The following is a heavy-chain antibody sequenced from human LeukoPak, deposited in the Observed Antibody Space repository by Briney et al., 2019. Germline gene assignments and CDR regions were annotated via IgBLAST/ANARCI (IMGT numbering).Heavy chain of an antibody. D-gene: IGHD3-22*01. CDR1: GFTFSRFA. CDR2: ISGSGPKT. Sequence: GGSLRLSCSASGFTFSRFAMSWVRQLPGKGLEWVSSISGSGPKTYYGDSVKGRFSVSRDNSKNILYLQMDSLRADDSALYYCAKDANYYDSSGYLIPFDYWGQGTPVTVSS. J-gene: IGHJ4*02. V-gene: IGHV3-23*01. CDR3: AKDANYYDSSGYLIPFDY.